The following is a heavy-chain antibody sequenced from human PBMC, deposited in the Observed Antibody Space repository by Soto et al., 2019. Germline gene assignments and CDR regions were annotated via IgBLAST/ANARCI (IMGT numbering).Heavy chain of an antibody. V-gene: IGHV1-46*01. J-gene: IGHJ6*02. CDR1: GYTFTSYY. Sequence: ASVKVSCKASGYTFTSYYMQWVRQAPGQGLEWMGIINPSGGSTSYAQKFQGRVTMTRDTSTSTVYMELSSLRSEDTAVYYCARGAYCSNGVCYYPHYYYGMDVWGQGTTVTVSS. CDR3: ARGAYCSNGVCYYPHYYYGMDV. CDR2: INPSGGST. D-gene: IGHD2-8*01.